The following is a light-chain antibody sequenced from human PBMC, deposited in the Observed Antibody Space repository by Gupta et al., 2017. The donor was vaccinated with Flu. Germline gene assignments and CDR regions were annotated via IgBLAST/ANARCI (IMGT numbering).Light chain of an antibody. CDR2: LGS. V-gene: IGKV2-28*01. CDR1: QSRLHSNGYNS. J-gene: IGKJ1*01. CDR3: MQDLPTRT. Sequence: PVTHGEPAYISCRSSQSRLHSNGYNSLDWERQKPVQSPQLMIYLGSKRASGVPDRFSGSGEGKDFTLKSSRGEDEDVGVYYGMQDLPTRTFGQGTXVEIK.